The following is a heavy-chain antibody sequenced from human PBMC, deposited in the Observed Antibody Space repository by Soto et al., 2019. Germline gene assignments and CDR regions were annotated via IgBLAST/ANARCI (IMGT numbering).Heavy chain of an antibody. D-gene: IGHD2-2*02. V-gene: IGHV1-69*05. CDR2: IIPIFGTA. CDR3: ARDGVDCSSTSCYRNLYFDY. J-gene: IGHJ4*02. CDR1: GGTFSSYA. Sequence: SVKVSCKASGGTFSSYAISWVRQAPGQGLEWMGGIIPIFGTANYAQKLQGRVTMTTDTSTSTAYMELRSLRSDDTAVYYCARDGVDCSSTSCYRNLYFDYWGQGTLVTVSS.